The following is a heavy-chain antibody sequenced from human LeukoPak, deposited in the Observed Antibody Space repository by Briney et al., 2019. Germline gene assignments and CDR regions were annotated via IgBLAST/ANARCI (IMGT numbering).Heavy chain of an antibody. CDR1: GYTFTNYY. CDR3: ARNQVVTRIYQRWNYCYYMDV. CDR2: INPSGGGT. J-gene: IGHJ6*03. Sequence: ASVEVSCKASGYTFTNYYMHWVRQAPGQGLEWMGIINPSGGGTSYAQKFQGRLTMTRDTSTTTVYMELSSLRSEDTALYYCARNQVVTRIYQRWNYCYYMDVWGKGTTVTVSS. D-gene: IGHD4-23*01. V-gene: IGHV1-46*01.